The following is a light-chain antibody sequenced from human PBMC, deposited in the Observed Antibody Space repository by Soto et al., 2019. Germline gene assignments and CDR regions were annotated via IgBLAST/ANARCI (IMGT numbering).Light chain of an antibody. CDR1: SSDVGAYNY. J-gene: IGLJ7*01. V-gene: IGLV2-8*01. Sequence: QSALTQPPSASGSPGQSVTISCTGTSSDVGAYNYVSWYQQHAGKAPKLVIYEVTKRPSGVPDRFSGSKSANTASLTVSGLQAEYEADYYRSSFAPSNTWVFGGATQLTVL. CDR2: EVT. CDR3: SSFAPSNTWV.